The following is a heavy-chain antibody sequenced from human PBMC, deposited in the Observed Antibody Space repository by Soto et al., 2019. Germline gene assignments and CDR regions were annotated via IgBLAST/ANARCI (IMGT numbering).Heavy chain of an antibody. CDR2: IIPILGIA. CDR1: GGTFSSYT. J-gene: IGHJ4*02. V-gene: IGHV1-69*08. Sequence: QVQLVQSGAEVKKPGSSVKVSCKASGGTFSSYTISLVRQALGQGLEWMGRIIPILGIANYAQKFQGRVTITADKSTSTANMELSSLRSEDTAVYYCARDRRNYWGYWCQGTLVTVSS. CDR3: ARDRRNYWGY.